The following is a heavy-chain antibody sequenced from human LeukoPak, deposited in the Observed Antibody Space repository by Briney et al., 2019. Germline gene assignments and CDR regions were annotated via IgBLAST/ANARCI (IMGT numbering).Heavy chain of an antibody. Sequence: PSETLSLTCAVSGYSISSGYYWGWIRQPPGKGLEWIGSTYHSGSTYYNPSLKSRVTISVDTSKNQFSLKLSSVTAADTAVYYCARRGAPVAGTGLDYWGQGTLVTVSS. CDR2: TYHSGST. J-gene: IGHJ4*02. CDR3: ARRGAPVAGTGLDY. CDR1: GYSISSGYY. D-gene: IGHD6-19*01. V-gene: IGHV4-38-2*01.